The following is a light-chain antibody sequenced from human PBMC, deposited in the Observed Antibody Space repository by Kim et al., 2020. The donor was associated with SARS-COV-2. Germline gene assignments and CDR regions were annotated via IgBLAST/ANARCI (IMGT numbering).Light chain of an antibody. CDR3: YSAADNNYV. V-gene: IGLV3-27*01. CDR2: EDS. J-gene: IGLJ1*01. Sequence: AFPGQDTRVTCSGSLLAEENARWFQQRPGQAPVLMSYEDSERPSGIPERFSGSSSGATVTLTISGAQVEDEADYYCYSAADNNYVFGTGTKVTVL. CDR1: LLAEEN.